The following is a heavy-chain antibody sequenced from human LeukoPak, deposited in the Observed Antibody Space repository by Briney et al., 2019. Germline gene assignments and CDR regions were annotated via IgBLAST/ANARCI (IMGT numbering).Heavy chain of an antibody. CDR2: ISGSDSSI. Sequence: PGGSLRLSCAASGFTFSSYAMSWVRQPPGKGLEWVSSISGSDSSIHYADSVKGRFTISRDNSKNTLYLQMSSLRAEDTAVYFCAKVSLPSLWFGELNDYWGQGTLVTVSS. D-gene: IGHD3-10*01. V-gene: IGHV3-23*01. J-gene: IGHJ4*02. CDR3: AKVSLPSLWFGELNDY. CDR1: GFTFSSYA.